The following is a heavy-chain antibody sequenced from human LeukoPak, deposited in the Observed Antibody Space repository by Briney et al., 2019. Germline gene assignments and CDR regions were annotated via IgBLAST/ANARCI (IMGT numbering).Heavy chain of an antibody. V-gene: IGHV3-30*18. D-gene: IGHD5-18*01. Sequence: GGSLRLSCAAFGFTFSSYGMHWVRQAPGKGLEWVAVISYDGSNKYYADSVKGRFTISRDNSKNTLYLQMNSLRAEDTAVYYCAKDRVQLWSEYYFDYWGQGTLVTVSS. J-gene: IGHJ4*02. CDR3: AKDRVQLWSEYYFDY. CDR2: ISYDGSNK. CDR1: GFTFSSYG.